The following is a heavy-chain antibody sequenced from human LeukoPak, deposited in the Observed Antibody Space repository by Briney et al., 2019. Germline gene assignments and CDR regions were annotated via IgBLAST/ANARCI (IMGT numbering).Heavy chain of an antibody. Sequence: ASVKVSCKSSGYTFTDYYLHWVRQAPGQGLEWMGWITPKTGGTNYAQKFQGRVTMTRDTSISTAYMELSRLRSDDTAVYYCARDKSGSSGWYSYFDYWGQGTLVTVSS. CDR1: GYTFTDYY. CDR2: ITPKTGGT. D-gene: IGHD6-19*01. V-gene: IGHV1-2*02. J-gene: IGHJ4*02. CDR3: ARDKSGSSGWYSYFDY.